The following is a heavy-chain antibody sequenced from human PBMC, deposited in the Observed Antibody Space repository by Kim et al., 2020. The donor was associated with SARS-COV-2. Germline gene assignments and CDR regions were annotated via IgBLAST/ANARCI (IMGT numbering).Heavy chain of an antibody. CDR2: IRPKTGDT. J-gene: IGHJ4*02. V-gene: IGHV1-2*02. D-gene: IGHD2-8*01. Sequence: ASVKVSCKASGYPFTGYFLHWVRQAPGQGLEWMGWIRPKTGDTNYEQIFQGRVTVTRDTSINTGYMELSHLRSDDTAGYFCAKVNGTQRLGYHFDCWGQG. CDR3: AKVNGTQRLGYHFDC. CDR1: GYPFTGYF.